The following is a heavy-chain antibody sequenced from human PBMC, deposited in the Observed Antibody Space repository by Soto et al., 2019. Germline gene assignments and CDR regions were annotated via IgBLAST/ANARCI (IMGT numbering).Heavy chain of an antibody. CDR2: SSASGRSR. CDR3: AKDGNWLDVYFDV. V-gene: IGHV3-23*01. CDR1: GSEFSNYA. J-gene: IGHJ4*02. D-gene: IGHD6-19*01. Sequence: LRLSCVASGSEFSNYAMSWVRQAPGKGLEWVSISSASGRSRYHADSVKGRFTISRDNSKNTLYLHMTNLRAEDTAVYYCAKDGNWLDVYFDVWGQGTLVTTSS.